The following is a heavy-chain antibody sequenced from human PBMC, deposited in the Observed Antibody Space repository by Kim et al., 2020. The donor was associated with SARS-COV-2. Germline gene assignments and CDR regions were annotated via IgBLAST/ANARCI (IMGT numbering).Heavy chain of an antibody. Sequence: SVKVSCKASGGTFSSYAISWVRQAPGQGLEWMGGIIPIFGTANYAQKFQGRVTITADESTSTAYMELSSLRSEDTAVYYCARAPLPTYCSGGSCYSSTEVDYWGRGTLVTVSS. V-gene: IGHV1-69*13. J-gene: IGHJ4*02. D-gene: IGHD2-15*01. CDR3: ARAPLPTYCSGGSCYSSTEVDY. CDR1: GGTFSSYA. CDR2: IIPIFGTA.